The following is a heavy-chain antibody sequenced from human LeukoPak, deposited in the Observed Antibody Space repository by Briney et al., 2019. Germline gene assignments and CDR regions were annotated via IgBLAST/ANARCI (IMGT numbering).Heavy chain of an antibody. CDR3: AKGVGGTGTTRVHFDP. J-gene: IGHJ5*02. D-gene: IGHD1-1*01. V-gene: IGHV3-30*02. Sequence: PGGSLRLSCAASGFTFSSYGMHWVRQAPGKGLEWVAFIRYDGSNKYYADSVKGRFTISRDNSKNTLYLQMNSLRAEDTAVYYCAKGVGGTGTTRVHFDPWGQGTLVTVSS. CDR1: GFTFSSYG. CDR2: IRYDGSNK.